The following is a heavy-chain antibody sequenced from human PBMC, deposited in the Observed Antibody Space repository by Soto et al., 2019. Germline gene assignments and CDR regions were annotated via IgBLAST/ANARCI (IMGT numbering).Heavy chain of an antibody. CDR2: IYWNEDK. Sequence: QITLKESGPTLVKPTQTLTLTCTFSGFSLSTSGVGVGWIRQPPGKALEWLELIYWNEDKRYSPSLKSRLTITKDTSKNQVVLTMTNMDPVDTATYYCARIRGIAVAGTSRLVDYWGQGTLVTVSS. CDR1: GFSLSTSGVG. J-gene: IGHJ4*02. D-gene: IGHD6-19*01. V-gene: IGHV2-5*01. CDR3: ARIRGIAVAGTSRLVDY.